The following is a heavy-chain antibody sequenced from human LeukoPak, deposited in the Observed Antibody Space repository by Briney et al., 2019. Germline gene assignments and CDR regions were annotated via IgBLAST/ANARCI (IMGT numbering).Heavy chain of an antibody. Sequence: GASVTVSCKASGYTFTNYYIHWVRQAPGQGLEWMGIINPSGSSTSYAQKFQGRVTMTRDTSTSTVYMELSSLRSEDTAVYYCAGETTNTKGAFDMWGQGTMVTVSS. V-gene: IGHV1-46*01. CDR3: AGETTNTKGAFDM. CDR2: INPSGSST. D-gene: IGHD2-8*01. CDR1: GYTFTNYY. J-gene: IGHJ3*02.